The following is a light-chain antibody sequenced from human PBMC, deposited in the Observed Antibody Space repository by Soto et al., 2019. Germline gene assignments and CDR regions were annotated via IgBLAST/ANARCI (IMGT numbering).Light chain of an antibody. Sequence: DIQMTQSPSAMSASVGDRVTITCQASQDISHYLNWYQQKPGKAPKLLIYAASTLYGGVPSRFSGSGSGTDFALTITSLQAEDFATYYCQQLRLYPSTFGGGTKVDIK. CDR1: QDISHY. CDR2: AAS. V-gene: IGKV1-39*01. J-gene: IGKJ4*01. CDR3: QQLRLYPST.